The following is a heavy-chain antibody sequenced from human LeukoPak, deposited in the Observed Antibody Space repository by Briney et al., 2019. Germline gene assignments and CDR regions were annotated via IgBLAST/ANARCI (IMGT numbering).Heavy chain of an antibody. V-gene: IGHV3-53*04. CDR3: ARYARYCSSTSCHPDGMDV. CDR1: GFTFSDYY. CDR2: IYSGGST. Sequence: GGSLRLSCAASGFTFSDYYMSWIRQAPGKGLEWVSVIYSGGSTYYGDSVKGRFTISRHNSKNTLYLQMNSLRAEDTAVYYCARYARYCSSTSCHPDGMDVWGQGTTVTVSS. J-gene: IGHJ6*02. D-gene: IGHD2-2*01.